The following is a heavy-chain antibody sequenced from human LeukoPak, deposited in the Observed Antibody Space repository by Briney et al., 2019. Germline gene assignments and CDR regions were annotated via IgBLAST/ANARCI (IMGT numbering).Heavy chain of an antibody. CDR1: GFTFSSYS. CDR2: IDTSAAYI. V-gene: IGHV3-21*01. Sequence: RGSLRLSSAASGFTFSSYSMNWVRQAPGKGLEWVSFIDTSAAYIYYGDSMRGRFTISRDKAKNSLYLQMNGLRAEDTAVYYCARDTSSSGYYTFDNWGQGTLVTVSS. J-gene: IGHJ4*02. CDR3: ARDTSSSGYYTFDN. D-gene: IGHD3-22*01.